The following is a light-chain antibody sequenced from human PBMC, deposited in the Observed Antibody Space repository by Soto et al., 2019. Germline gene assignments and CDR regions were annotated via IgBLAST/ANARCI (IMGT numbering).Light chain of an antibody. CDR2: GAS. CDR1: QSVRSD. J-gene: IGKJ1*01. V-gene: IGKV3-15*01. CDR3: QQFSDWPRT. Sequence: EILMMQSPATLSVSPGERATLSCKASQSVRSDLAWFQQKPGQAPRLLIYGASSRATGIPARFSGSGSGTEFTLTISSLQSEDFAVYYCQQFSDWPRTFGQGTKVEI.